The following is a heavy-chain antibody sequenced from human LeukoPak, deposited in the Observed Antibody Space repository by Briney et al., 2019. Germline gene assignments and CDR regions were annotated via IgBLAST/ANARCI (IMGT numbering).Heavy chain of an antibody. J-gene: IGHJ4*02. V-gene: IGHV3-23*01. CDR3: AKRGEGPLDY. CDR2: ISGSGGST. D-gene: IGHD3-10*01. Sequence: GGSLRLSCAASGFTFSRYAMSWVRQAPGKGLEWVSAISGSGGSTYYADSEKGRFTTPRDNSKNTLYLQMNSLRAEDTAIYYCAKRGEGPLDYWGQGTLVTVSS. CDR1: GFTFSRYA.